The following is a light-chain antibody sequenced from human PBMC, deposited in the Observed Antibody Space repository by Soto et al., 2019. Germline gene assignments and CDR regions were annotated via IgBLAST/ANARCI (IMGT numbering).Light chain of an antibody. CDR3: CSYAGSSTWV. Sequence: QSALTQPASVSGSPGQSITIPCTGTSSDVGTYNLVSWYQQHPGKAPKLMIHEVTKRPSGVSNRFSGSKSGNTASLTISGLQAEDEADYYCCSYAGSSTWVFGGGTQLTVL. J-gene: IGLJ3*02. CDR1: SSDVGTYNL. CDR2: EVT. V-gene: IGLV2-23*02.